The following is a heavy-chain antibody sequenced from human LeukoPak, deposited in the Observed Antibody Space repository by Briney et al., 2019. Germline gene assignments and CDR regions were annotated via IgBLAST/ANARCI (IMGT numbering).Heavy chain of an antibody. J-gene: IGHJ6*02. CDR2: ISYDGSNK. V-gene: IGHV3-30*03. CDR1: GFTFSSYG. D-gene: IGHD3-10*01. Sequence: QPGGSLRLSCAASGFTFSSYGMHWVRQAPGKGLEWVAVISYDGSNKYYADSVKGRFTISRDNSKSTLYLQMNSLRPEDTAVYYCAREGVLYSGMDVWGQGTTVTVSS. CDR3: AREGVLYSGMDV.